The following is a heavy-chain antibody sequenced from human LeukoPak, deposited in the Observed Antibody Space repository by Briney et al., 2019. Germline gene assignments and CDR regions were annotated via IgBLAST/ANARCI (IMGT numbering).Heavy chain of an antibody. Sequence: SETLSLTCAVYGGSFSGYYWSWIRQPPGKGLEWIGEINHSGSTNYNPSLKSRVTISVDMAKNQFSLKLNSVTAADTAVYYCARGVQLGHFDYWGQGTLVTVSS. CDR3: ARGVQLGHFDY. J-gene: IGHJ4*02. V-gene: IGHV4-34*01. D-gene: IGHD1-1*01. CDR1: GGSFSGYY. CDR2: INHSGST.